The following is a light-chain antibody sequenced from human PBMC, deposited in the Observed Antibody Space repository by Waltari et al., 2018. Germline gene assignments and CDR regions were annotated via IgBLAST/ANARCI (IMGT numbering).Light chain of an antibody. V-gene: IGKV3-20*01. Sequence: EIVFTPSPSTLSFAPGERATLSCRARHSVGRSLAWYQQKPGQAPRLLIYGASNRAAGIPDRFSGSGSGTDFSLTISRLEPEDFVVYYCQHYVRLPATFGQGTKVEIK. CDR1: HSVGRS. CDR2: GAS. J-gene: IGKJ1*01. CDR3: QHYVRLPAT.